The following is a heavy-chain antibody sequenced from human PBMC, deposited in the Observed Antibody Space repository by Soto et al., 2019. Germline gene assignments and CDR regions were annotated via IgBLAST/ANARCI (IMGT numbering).Heavy chain of an antibody. Sequence: ASVKVSCKASGYTFTGYYMHWVRQAPGQGLEWMGWINPNSRGTNYAQKFQGRVTMTRDTSISAAYMELSRLRSDDTAVDYCARAYYYDSSGYPNYYGMDVWGQGTTVTVSS. V-gene: IGHV1-2*02. D-gene: IGHD3-22*01. CDR1: GYTFTGYY. CDR2: INPNSRGT. J-gene: IGHJ6*02. CDR3: ARAYYYDSSGYPNYYGMDV.